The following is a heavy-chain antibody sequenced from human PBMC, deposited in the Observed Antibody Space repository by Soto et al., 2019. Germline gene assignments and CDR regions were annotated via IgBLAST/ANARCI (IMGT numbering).Heavy chain of an antibody. CDR2: IFYTGTT. CDR3: ARLVVVAPVANA. D-gene: IGHD2-2*01. V-gene: IGHV4-39*02. Sequence: SETLSLTCSVSGGSINYNSYYWGWIRQPPGKGLEWVGGIFYTGTTYYSPSLKDRVTISVDTSKNSFSLNLTSVTAADTAVYFCARLVVVAPVANAWGQGTLVTAPQ. J-gene: IGHJ5*02. CDR1: GGSINYNSYY.